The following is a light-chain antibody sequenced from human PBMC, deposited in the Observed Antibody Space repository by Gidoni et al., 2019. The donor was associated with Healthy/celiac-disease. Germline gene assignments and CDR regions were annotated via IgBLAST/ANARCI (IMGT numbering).Light chain of an antibody. J-gene: IGKJ3*01. CDR1: QSISSY. Sequence: DIQMTQSPSSLSASVGDRVTITCRASQSISSYLNWYQQKPGKAPKLLIYAASSLQSGVPSRCSGSGSGTDFTLTSSSLQPEDFATYYCQQSYSTPLFTFGPGTKVDIK. CDR2: AAS. V-gene: IGKV1-39*01. CDR3: QQSYSTPLFT.